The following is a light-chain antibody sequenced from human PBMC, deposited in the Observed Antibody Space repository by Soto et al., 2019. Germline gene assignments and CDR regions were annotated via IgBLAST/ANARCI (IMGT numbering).Light chain of an antibody. V-gene: IGLV2-14*01. CDR3: RSYPSSSTLGV. CDR2: DVS. CDR1: SSDVGGYNY. J-gene: IGLJ2*01. Sequence: QSVLTQPASVSGAPGQSITISCTGTSSDVGGYNYVSWYQQHPGKAPKLMIYDVSNRPAGVSNRFAGSKSGNTAPLTICGLPAEDEADYYCRSYPSSSTLGVFGGGTKLTVL.